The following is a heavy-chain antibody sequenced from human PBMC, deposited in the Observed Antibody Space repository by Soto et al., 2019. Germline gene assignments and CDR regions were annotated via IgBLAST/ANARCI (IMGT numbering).Heavy chain of an antibody. CDR3: ASVNTGAGNYMDV. CDR2: IHYSGNT. CDR1: GGSISNYY. D-gene: IGHD7-27*01. V-gene: IGHV4-59*01. Sequence: PSETLSLTCTVSGGSISNYYWSWIRQPPGKGLEWIGYIHYSGNTNYNPSLKSRVTISADTSKNQFSLKLSSVTAADTAVYYCASVNTGAGNYMDVWGKGTTVTVSS. J-gene: IGHJ6*03.